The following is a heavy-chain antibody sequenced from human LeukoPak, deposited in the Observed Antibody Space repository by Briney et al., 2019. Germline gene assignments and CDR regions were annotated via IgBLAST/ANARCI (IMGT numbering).Heavy chain of an antibody. CDR3: ARVTIVVVPAAIAGYFDY. J-gene: IGHJ4*02. CDR2: IYTSGST. CDR1: GGSISSYY. Sequence: SETLSLTCTVSGGSISSYYWSWIRQPAGKGLEWIGRIYTSGSTNYNPSLKSRVTISVDTSKNQFSLKLSSVTAADTAVYYCARVTIVVVPAAIAGYFDYWGQGTLVTVSS. V-gene: IGHV4-4*07. D-gene: IGHD2-2*02.